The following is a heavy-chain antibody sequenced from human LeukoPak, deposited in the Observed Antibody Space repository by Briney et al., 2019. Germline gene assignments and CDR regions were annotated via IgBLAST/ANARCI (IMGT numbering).Heavy chain of an antibody. CDR2: IYYSGST. CDR3: ARFATAGAVAGRMDV. V-gene: IGHV4-59*01. CDR1: GGSISSYY. Sequence: SETLSLTCTVSGGSISSYYWSWIRQPPGKGLEWIGYIYYSGSTNYNPSLKSRVTISVDTSKNQFSLKLSSVTAADTAVYYCARFATAGAVAGRMDVWGKGTTVTVSS. D-gene: IGHD6-19*01. J-gene: IGHJ6*03.